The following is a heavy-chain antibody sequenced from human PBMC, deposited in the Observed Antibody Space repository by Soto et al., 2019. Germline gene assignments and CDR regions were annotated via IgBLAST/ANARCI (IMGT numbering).Heavy chain of an antibody. J-gene: IGHJ6*02. CDR3: AKDIAGKRNSRLRGGLWSGYTYYYYGMDV. D-gene: IGHD3-3*01. CDR1: GFIFEDYA. V-gene: IGHV3-9*01. Sequence: GGSLRLSCAASGFIFEDYAMHWVRQAPGKGLEWVSGISWNSGSIDYADSVKGRFTISRDNAKNSLYLQMNSLRAEDTALYYCAKDIAGKRNSRLRGGLWSGYTYYYYGMDVWGQGNTVTVS. CDR2: ISWNSGSI.